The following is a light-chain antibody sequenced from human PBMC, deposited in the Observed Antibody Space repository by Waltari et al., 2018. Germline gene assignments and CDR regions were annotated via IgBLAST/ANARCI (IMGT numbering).Light chain of an antibody. CDR2: AAS. CDR3: LQDYNYPYT. CDR1: QRIRND. J-gene: IGKJ2*01. V-gene: IGKV1-6*01. Sequence: AIQMTHSPSSLSASVGDRLTITCRASQRIRNDLGWYQQKPGKAPKLLIYAASSLQSGVPSRFSGSGSGTDFTLTISRLQPEDFATYYCLQDYNYPYTFGQGTKLEIK.